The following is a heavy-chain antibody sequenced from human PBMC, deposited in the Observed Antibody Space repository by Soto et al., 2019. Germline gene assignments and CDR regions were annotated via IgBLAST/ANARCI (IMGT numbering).Heavy chain of an antibody. J-gene: IGHJ6*02. D-gene: IGHD1-1*01. CDR3: ARTTGYYYSGMDV. CDR1: GYTFTSYG. Sequence: ASVKVSCKASGYTFTSYGINWVRQAPGQGLEWMGWISAYNGNTNYAQKLQGRVTMTTDTSTSTAYMELASLRSDDTALYYCARTTGYYYSGMDVRGQGSTVTVSS. CDR2: ISAYNGNT. V-gene: IGHV1-18*01.